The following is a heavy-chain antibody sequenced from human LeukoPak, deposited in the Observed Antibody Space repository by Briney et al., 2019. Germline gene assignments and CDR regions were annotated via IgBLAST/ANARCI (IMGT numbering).Heavy chain of an antibody. CDR1: GYTFTSYY. V-gene: IGHV1-46*03. Sequence: GASVKVSCEASGYTFTSYYMHWVRQAPGQGLEWMGIINPSGGSTSYAQKFQGRVTMTRDTSTSTVYIELSSLRSEDTAVYYCAREVEYCGGDCPSDAFDIWGQGTMVTVSS. CDR2: INPSGGST. D-gene: IGHD2-21*02. J-gene: IGHJ3*02. CDR3: AREVEYCGGDCPSDAFDI.